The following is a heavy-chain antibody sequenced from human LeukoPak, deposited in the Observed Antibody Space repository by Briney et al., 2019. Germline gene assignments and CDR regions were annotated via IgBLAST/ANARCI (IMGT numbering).Heavy chain of an antibody. CDR1: GFTFDDYA. J-gene: IGHJ4*02. Sequence: PGRSLRLSCAASGFTFDDYAMHWVRQAPGKGLEWVSGISWNSGSIGYADSVKGRFTISRDNAKNSLYLQMNSLRAEDMALYYCAKDSSPEWELPLFDYWGQGTLVTVSS. CDR2: ISWNSGSI. D-gene: IGHD1-26*01. V-gene: IGHV3-9*03. CDR3: AKDSSPEWELPLFDY.